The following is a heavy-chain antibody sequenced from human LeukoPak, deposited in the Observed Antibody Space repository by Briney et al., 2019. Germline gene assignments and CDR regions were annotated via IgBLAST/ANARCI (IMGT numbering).Heavy chain of an antibody. CDR3: ARDAAYYYGSGSYRNGIDY. CDR1: GGSISSSNW. CDR2: IYHSGST. J-gene: IGHJ4*02. V-gene: IGHV4-4*02. Sequence: SETLSLTCAVSGGSISSSNWWSWVRQSPGKGLEWIGEIYHSGSTNYNPSLKSRITMSVDTSKNQFSLKLSSVTAADTAVYYCARDAAYYYGSGSYRNGIDYWGQGTLVTVSS. D-gene: IGHD3-10*01.